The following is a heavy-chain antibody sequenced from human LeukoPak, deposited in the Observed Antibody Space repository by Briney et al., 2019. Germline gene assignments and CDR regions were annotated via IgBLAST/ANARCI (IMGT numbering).Heavy chain of an antibody. CDR2: IYTSGST. Sequence: ASETLSLTXAVSGYSISSGYYWGWIREPAGKGLEWIGRIYTSGSTNYNPSLKSRVTMSVDTSKNQFSLKLSSVTAADTAVYYCARERCSSTSCYSRYYYYVDVWGKGTTVTVSS. CDR3: ARERCSSTSCYSRYYYYVDV. V-gene: IGHV4-4*07. D-gene: IGHD2-2*01. J-gene: IGHJ6*03. CDR1: GYSISSGYY.